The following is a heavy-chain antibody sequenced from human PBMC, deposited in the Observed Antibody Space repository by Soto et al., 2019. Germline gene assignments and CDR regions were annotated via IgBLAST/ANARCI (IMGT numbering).Heavy chain of an antibody. CDR2: IYYSGST. V-gene: IGHV4-39*01. J-gene: IGHJ5*02. CDR3: ARQTITPSREYNWFDP. CDR1: GCSISSSSYY. Sequence: SKTLSLTCTVSGCSISSSSYYWGWLRQPPGKGLEWIGSIYYSGSTYYNPSLKSRVTISVDTSKNQFSLKLSSVTAADTAVYYCARQTITPSREYNWFDPWGQGTLVTVSS. D-gene: IGHD5-12*01.